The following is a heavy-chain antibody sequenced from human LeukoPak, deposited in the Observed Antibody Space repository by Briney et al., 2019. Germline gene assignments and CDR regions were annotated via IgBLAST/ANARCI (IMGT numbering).Heavy chain of an antibody. D-gene: IGHD4-23*01. J-gene: IGHJ6*02. V-gene: IGHV4-31*03. CDR3: ARVGKFYGMDV. Sequence: SETLSLTCTVSSGSISSGGYYWSWIRQHPGKGLEWIGYIYYSGSTYYNPSLKSRVTISVDTSKNQFSLKLSSVTAADTAVYYCARVGKFYGMDVWGQGTTVTVSS. CDR1: SGSISSGGYY. CDR2: IYYSGST.